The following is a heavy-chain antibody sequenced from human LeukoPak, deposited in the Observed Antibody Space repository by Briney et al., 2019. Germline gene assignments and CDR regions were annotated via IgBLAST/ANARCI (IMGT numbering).Heavy chain of an antibody. V-gene: IGHV3-53*01. CDR1: GFTVSSNY. CDR2: IYSGGST. J-gene: IGHJ6*02. CDR3: ARDNVVVVASYGMDV. D-gene: IGHD2-15*01. Sequence: GGSLRLSCAASGFTVSSNYMSWVRQAPGKGLEWVSVIYSGGSTYYADSVKGRFTISRDNSKNTLYLRMNSLRAEDTAVYYCARDNVVVVASYGMDVWGQGTTVTVSS.